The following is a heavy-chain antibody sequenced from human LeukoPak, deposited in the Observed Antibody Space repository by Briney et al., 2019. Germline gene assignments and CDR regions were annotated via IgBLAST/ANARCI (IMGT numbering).Heavy chain of an antibody. J-gene: IGHJ4*02. V-gene: IGHV3-23*01. CDR3: AKDPHRYSSGWYYSDY. CDR2: ISGSGGST. Sequence: GGSLRLSCAASGFTFSSYAMSWVRQAPGKGLEWVSAISGSGGSTYYADSVKGRFTISRDNSKNTLYLQMNSLRAEDTAVYYCAKDPHRYSSGWYYSDYWGQGTLVTVPS. CDR1: GFTFSSYA. D-gene: IGHD6-19*01.